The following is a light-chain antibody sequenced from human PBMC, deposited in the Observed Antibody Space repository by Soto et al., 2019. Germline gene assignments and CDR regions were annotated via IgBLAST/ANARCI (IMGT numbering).Light chain of an antibody. CDR3: CSYTSSSTLV. J-gene: IGLJ2*01. CDR2: EVS. CDR1: SSDVGGYNF. Sequence: QSVLTQPASVSGSPGQSITISCTGTSSDVGGYNFVSWYQQHPGKAPKRMIYEVSNRPSGVSNRFSGSKSGNTASLTISGLQAEDEADYYCCSYTSSSTLVFGGGTKVTVL. V-gene: IGLV2-14*01.